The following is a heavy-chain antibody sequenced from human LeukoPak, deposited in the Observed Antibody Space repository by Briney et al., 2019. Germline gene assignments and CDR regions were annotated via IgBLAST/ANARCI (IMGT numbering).Heavy chain of an antibody. D-gene: IGHD6-19*01. CDR3: ARDRGSSGWYGGVDAFDI. Sequence: GASVKVSCKASGYTFTSYAMHWVRQAPGQRLEWMGWINAGNGNTKYSQKFQGRVTITRDTSASTAYMELSRLRSDDTAVYYCARDRGSSGWYGGVDAFDIWGQGTMVTVSS. V-gene: IGHV1-3*01. CDR2: INAGNGNT. J-gene: IGHJ3*02. CDR1: GYTFTSYA.